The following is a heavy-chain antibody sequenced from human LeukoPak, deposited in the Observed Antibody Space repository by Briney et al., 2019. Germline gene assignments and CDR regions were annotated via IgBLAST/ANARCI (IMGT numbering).Heavy chain of an antibody. J-gene: IGHJ4*02. V-gene: IGHV3-9*01. CDR3: AREDDSSGYLYYFDY. CDR1: GFIFNNYA. CDR2: ISWNSGSI. D-gene: IGHD3-22*01. Sequence: GGSLRLSCAGAGFIFNNYAMHWVRQPPGKGLEWVSGISWNSGSIDYADSVKGRFTISRDNAKNSLYLQMNSLRAEDTAVYYCAREDDSSGYLYYFDYWGQGTLVTVSS.